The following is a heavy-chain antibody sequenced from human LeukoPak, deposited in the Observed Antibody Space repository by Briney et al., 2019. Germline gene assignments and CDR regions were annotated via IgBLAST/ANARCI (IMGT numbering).Heavy chain of an antibody. D-gene: IGHD6-13*01. V-gene: IGHV4-34*01. CDR2: TSHRGTT. Sequence: SETLSLTCAVYGGSFSAYDFNWIRQPPGKGLEWIGETSHRGTTNYNPSLQSRVTMSVDTSKNQFSLKLSSVTAADTAVYYCARGGIAAAALVHLDYWGQGTLVTVSS. J-gene: IGHJ4*02. CDR1: GGSFSAYD. CDR3: ARGGIAAAALVHLDY.